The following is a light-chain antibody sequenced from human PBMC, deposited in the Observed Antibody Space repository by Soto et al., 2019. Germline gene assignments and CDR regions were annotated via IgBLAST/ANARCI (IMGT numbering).Light chain of an antibody. V-gene: IGKV1-5*03. CDR1: QSISSW. J-gene: IGKJ1*01. Sequence: DIQMPQSPSTLSASVGDRVTITCRASQSISSWLAWYQQKPGKAPKLLIYKASSLESGVPSRFSGSGSGTEFTLTISCLQPDDFATYYCQQYNSYSTFGQGTKVDIK. CDR3: QQYNSYST. CDR2: KAS.